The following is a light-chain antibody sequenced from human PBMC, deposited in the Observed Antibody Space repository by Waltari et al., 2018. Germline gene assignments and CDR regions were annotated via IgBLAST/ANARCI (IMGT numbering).Light chain of an antibody. CDR3: QQYDNLLT. J-gene: IGKJ4*01. CDR2: DAS. Sequence: DIQITQSPSSLSASVGDSVTITCQASQDISNYLNWYQQKPGKAPKHLIYDASNLETGVPSRFSGSGSGTDFTFTISSLQPEDIATYYCQQYDNLLTFGGGTKVEIK. V-gene: IGKV1-33*01. CDR1: QDISNY.